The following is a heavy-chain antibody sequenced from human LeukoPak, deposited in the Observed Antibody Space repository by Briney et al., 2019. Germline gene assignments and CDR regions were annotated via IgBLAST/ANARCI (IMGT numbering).Heavy chain of an antibody. Sequence: SETLSLTCTVSGGSISSSSYYWGWIRQPPGKGLEWIGSIYYSGSTYYNPSLKSRVTISVDTSKNQFSLKLSSVTAADTAVYYCARDGDYTPLDYWGQGTLVTVSS. CDR2: IYYSGST. CDR1: GGSISSSSYY. V-gene: IGHV4-39*07. CDR3: ARDGDYTPLDY. J-gene: IGHJ4*02. D-gene: IGHD4-17*01.